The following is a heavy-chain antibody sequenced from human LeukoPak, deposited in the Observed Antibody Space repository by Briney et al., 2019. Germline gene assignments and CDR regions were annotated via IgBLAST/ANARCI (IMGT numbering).Heavy chain of an antibody. CDR1: GYTFTGYY. CDR3: ARSRGDSDAFDI. J-gene: IGHJ3*02. V-gene: IGHV1-2*02. CDR2: INPNSGGT. Sequence: ASVKVSCKASGYTFTGYYMHWVRQAPGQGPEWTGWINPNSGGTNYAQKFQGRVTMTRDTSISTAYMELSRLRSDDTAVYYCARSRGDSDAFDIWGQGTMVTVSS.